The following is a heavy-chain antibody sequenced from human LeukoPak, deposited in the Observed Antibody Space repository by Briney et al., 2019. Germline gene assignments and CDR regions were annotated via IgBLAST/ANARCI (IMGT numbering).Heavy chain of an antibody. CDR1: GFTFSSSW. CDR3: ARDPDPIPGVSFAS. V-gene: IGHV3-7*01. CDR2: INQDGSTK. J-gene: IGHJ4*02. Sequence: GGSLRLSCAASGFTFSSSWMNWVRQAPGKGLEWVANINQDGSTKYYVDSVKGRFTISRDNAKNSLYLQMNSLRAEDTAIYYCARDPDPIPGVSFASWGQGTLVTVSS. D-gene: IGHD3-10*01.